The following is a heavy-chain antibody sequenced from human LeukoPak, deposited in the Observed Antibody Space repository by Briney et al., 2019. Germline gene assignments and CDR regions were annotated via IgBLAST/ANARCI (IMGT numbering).Heavy chain of an antibody. Sequence: GGSLRLSCAASGFTFSSYGMHWVRQAPGKGLEWVAVIWYDGSNKYYADSVKGRFTISRDNSKNTLYLQMNSLRAEDTAVYYCARDATDDYGDYVGAFDIWGQGTMVTVSS. CDR2: IWYDGSNK. CDR3: ARDATDDYGDYVGAFDI. D-gene: IGHD4-17*01. V-gene: IGHV3-33*01. J-gene: IGHJ3*02. CDR1: GFTFSSYG.